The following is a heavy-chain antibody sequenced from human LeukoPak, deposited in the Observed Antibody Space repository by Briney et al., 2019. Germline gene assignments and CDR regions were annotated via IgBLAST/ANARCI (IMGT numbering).Heavy chain of an antibody. CDR3: ARDASLYADDY. V-gene: IGHV3-33*01. CDR2: IWANGITE. J-gene: IGHJ4*02. D-gene: IGHD2-2*01. Sequence: GRSLRLSCAASGFTFSAYGMHWVRQAPGKGLEWVAVIWANGITEHYADSAKGRFTISRDNSKSTLYLQMNSLTAEDTAIYYCARDASLYADDYWGQGTLVTVSS. CDR1: GFTFSAYG.